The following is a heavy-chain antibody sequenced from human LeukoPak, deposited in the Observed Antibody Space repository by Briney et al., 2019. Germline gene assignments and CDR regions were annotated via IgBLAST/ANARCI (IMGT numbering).Heavy chain of an antibody. CDR1: GFTFSSYA. V-gene: IGHV3-23*01. CDR3: AKDLITGSLDY. Sequence: GGSLRLSCAASGFTFSSYAMTWVRQAPGKGLEWVSSISSSGGSTYYADSVRGRFTISRDNSKNTLYLQMNSLRAEDTAIYYCAKDLITGSLDYWGQGTLVTVSS. J-gene: IGHJ4*02. CDR2: ISSSGGST. D-gene: IGHD3-10*01.